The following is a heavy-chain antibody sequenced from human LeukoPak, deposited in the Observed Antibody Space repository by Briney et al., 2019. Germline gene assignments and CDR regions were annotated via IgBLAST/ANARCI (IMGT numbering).Heavy chain of an antibody. J-gene: IGHJ4*02. CDR1: GFTVINYA. D-gene: IGHD2-21*01. CDR2: IRESSGDT. CDR3: AKRPISGDDKSFDY. V-gene: IGHV3-23*01. Sequence: GGSLRLSCAASGFTVINYAMNRVRQAPGKGLEWVSTIRESSGDTYYEDSVKGRFTIYRDISKNTVYLQMNSLRVEDTAVYFCAKRPISGDDKSFDYWGQGLLVTVSS.